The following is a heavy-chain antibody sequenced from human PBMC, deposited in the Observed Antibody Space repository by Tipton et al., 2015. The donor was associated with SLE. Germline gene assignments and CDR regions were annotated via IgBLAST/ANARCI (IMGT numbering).Heavy chain of an antibody. V-gene: IGHV4-4*08. Sequence: TLSLTCTVSGGSISSYYWSWIRQPPGKGLEWIGYIYYSGSTNYNPSLKSRVTISVDTSKNQFSLKLSSVTAADTAVYYCAREGAAAGRGGWAFDYWGQGTLVTVSS. CDR2: IYYSGST. J-gene: IGHJ4*02. CDR3: AREGAAAGRGGWAFDY. CDR1: GGSISSYY. D-gene: IGHD6-13*01.